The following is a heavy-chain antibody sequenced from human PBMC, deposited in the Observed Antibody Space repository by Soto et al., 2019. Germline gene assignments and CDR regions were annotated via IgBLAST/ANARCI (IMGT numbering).Heavy chain of an antibody. CDR3: ARGEITYYYGSGSYYFDY. V-gene: IGHV4-59*08. Sequence: QVQLQESGPGLVKPSETLSLTCTVSGGSISSYYWSWIRQPPRKGLEWIGYICYSGSTNYNPSLKSRVTISVDTSKNQFSLKLSSVTAADTAVYYCARGEITYYYGSGSYYFDYWGQGTLVTVSS. D-gene: IGHD3-10*01. CDR2: ICYSGST. CDR1: GGSISSYY. J-gene: IGHJ4*02.